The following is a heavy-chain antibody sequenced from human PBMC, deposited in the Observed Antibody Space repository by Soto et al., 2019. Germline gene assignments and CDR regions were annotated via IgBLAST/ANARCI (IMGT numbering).Heavy chain of an antibody. J-gene: IGHJ4*02. V-gene: IGHV4-31*03. CDR1: AGSISSGGYY. CDR2: IYYSGST. CDR3: ARAWLFDVAAAGYFDY. D-gene: IGHD6-13*01. Sequence: SETLSLTCTVSAGSISSGGYYWSWIRQHPGKGLEWIGYIYYSGSTYYNPSLKSRVTISVDTSKNQFSLKLSSVTAADTAVYYCARAWLFDVAAAGYFDYCGQGTLVTVSA.